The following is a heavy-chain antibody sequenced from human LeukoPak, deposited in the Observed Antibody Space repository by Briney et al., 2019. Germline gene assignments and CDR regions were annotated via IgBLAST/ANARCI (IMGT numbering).Heavy chain of an antibody. CDR1: GYTFTSYY. CDR3: ARSGRRQYGMDV. CDR2: INPSGGST. J-gene: IGHJ6*02. D-gene: IGHD6-25*01. Sequence: GASVKVSWKASGYTFTSYYMHWVRQAPEQGLEWMGIINPSGGSTSCAQKFQGRVTMTRDTSTSTVYMELSSLRSEDTAVYYCARSGRRQYGMDVWGQGTTVTVSS. V-gene: IGHV1-46*01.